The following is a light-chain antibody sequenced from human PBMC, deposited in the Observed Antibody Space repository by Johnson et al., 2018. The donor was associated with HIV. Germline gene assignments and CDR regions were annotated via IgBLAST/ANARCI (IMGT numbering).Light chain of an antibody. V-gene: IGLV1-51*02. Sequence: QSVLTQPPSVSAAPGQKVTISCSGGIANIGNNYVSWYQQLPGTAPKLLIYENNKRPAGIPDRFSAYKSGTSATLAITGLQTGDEADYYGGTWISTGRCFGSGTKVTVL. J-gene: IGLJ1*01. CDR2: ENN. CDR3: GTWISTGRC. CDR1: IANIGNNY.